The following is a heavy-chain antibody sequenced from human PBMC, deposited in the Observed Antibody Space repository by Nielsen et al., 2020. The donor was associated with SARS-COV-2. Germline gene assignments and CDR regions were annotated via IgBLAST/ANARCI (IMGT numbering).Heavy chain of an antibody. CDR2: IYPGDSET. Sequence: GESLKISCKASGYSFATYWIDWVRQTPGEGLEWLGIIYPGDSETRYSPSFEGHVTISADKSTSTAYLQWSRLKASDTATYFCARHSDRAVAGHPFDTWGQGTMVTVSS. V-gene: IGHV5-51*01. CDR3: ARHSDRAVAGHPFDT. D-gene: IGHD6-19*01. J-gene: IGHJ3*02. CDR1: GYSFATYW.